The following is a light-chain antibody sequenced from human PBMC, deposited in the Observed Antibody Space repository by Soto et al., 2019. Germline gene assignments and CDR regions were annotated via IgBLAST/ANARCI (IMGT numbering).Light chain of an antibody. J-gene: IGLJ1*01. V-gene: IGLV2-11*01. CDR1: SSDVGGYNY. CDR3: CSYVGTYSFV. CDR2: DVT. Sequence: QSALTQPRSVSGSPGQSVAISCTGTSSDVGGYNYVSWYQQHPDKAPKVMIYDVTERPSGVPDRFSGSKSGNTASLTISGLQAEDEADYYCCSYVGTYSFVFGSGTKLTVL.